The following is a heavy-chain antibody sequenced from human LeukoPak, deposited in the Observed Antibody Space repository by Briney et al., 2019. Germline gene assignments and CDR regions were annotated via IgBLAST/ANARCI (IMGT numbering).Heavy chain of an antibody. Sequence: PGGSLRLSCAASGFTFSSYSMNWVRQAPGKGLEWVSYISSSSSTIYYADSVKGRFTISRDNAKNSLYLQMNSLRAEDTAVYYCARTITREGFSAFDIWGQGTMVTVSS. CDR1: GFTFSSYS. CDR3: ARTITREGFSAFDI. D-gene: IGHD3-10*01. V-gene: IGHV3-48*04. CDR2: ISSSSSTI. J-gene: IGHJ3*02.